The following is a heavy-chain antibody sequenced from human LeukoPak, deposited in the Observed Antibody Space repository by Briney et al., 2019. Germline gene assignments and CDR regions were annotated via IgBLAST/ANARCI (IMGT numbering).Heavy chain of an antibody. CDR1: GGSISSGDYY. CDR2: IYYSGST. Sequence: TSQTLSLTCTVSGGSISSGDYYWSWIRQPPGKGLEWIGYIYYSGSTYYNPSLKSRVTISVDTSKNQFSLKLSSVTAADTAVYYCARDFGHSGYDYSNWFDPWGQGTLVTVSS. J-gene: IGHJ5*02. D-gene: IGHD5-12*01. V-gene: IGHV4-30-4*08. CDR3: ARDFGHSGYDYSNWFDP.